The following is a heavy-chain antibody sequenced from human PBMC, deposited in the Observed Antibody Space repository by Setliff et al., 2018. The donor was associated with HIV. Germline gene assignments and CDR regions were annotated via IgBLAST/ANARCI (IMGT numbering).Heavy chain of an antibody. CDR3: ALLDVPFIVQSIPPL. J-gene: IGHJ4*02. CDR1: TGSFHGYY. Sequence: SLPCAVYTGSFHGYYWSWVRQTPGKGLEWIGEINRSGGTTYNPSLNGRVAISVDTSKNQFSRKLISLTVADTAVYYCALLDVPFIVQSIPPLWGQGTRVTVPQ. D-gene: IGHD1-1*01. V-gene: IGHV4-34*01. CDR2: INRSGGT.